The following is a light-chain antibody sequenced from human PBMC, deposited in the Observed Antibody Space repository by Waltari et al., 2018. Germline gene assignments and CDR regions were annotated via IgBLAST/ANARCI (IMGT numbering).Light chain of an antibody. Sequence: QSALTQPPSASGSPGQSVPISCPGTSSAVGGYNYVSWYQQHPGKVPKLMIYEVTKRPSGVPDRFSGSKSGNTAFLTVSGLQAEDEADYYCSSFGGTNNLIFGGGTKLTVL. CDR1: SSAVGGYNY. CDR2: EVT. J-gene: IGLJ2*01. V-gene: IGLV2-8*01. CDR3: SSFGGTNNLI.